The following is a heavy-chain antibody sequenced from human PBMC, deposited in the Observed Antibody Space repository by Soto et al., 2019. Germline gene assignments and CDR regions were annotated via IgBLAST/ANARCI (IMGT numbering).Heavy chain of an antibody. J-gene: IGHJ6*02. D-gene: IGHD6-25*01. V-gene: IGHV3-21*01. CDR3: ARDRLNGMDV. CDR1: GFTFSSYT. Sequence: GGSLRLSCAASGFTFSSYTMNWVRQAPGKGLEWVSSISTSSTYIYYADSVKGRFTISRDNAKNSLYLQMNNLRAEDAAVYYCARDRLNGMDVWGQGTTVTVSS. CDR2: ISTSSTYI.